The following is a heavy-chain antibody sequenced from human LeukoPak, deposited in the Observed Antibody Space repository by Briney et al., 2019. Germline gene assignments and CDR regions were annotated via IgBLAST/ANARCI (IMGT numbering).Heavy chain of an antibody. CDR3: ARDGVGYYDSSGYSAFDI. V-gene: IGHV3-11*04. J-gene: IGHJ3*02. Sequence: GGSLRLSCAASGFTFSDYYMSLIRQAPGKGLEWVSYISSCGTTIYYADSVKGRFTISRDNAKNSLYLQMNSLRAEDTAVYYCARDGVGYYDSSGYSAFDIWGQGTMVTVSS. CDR1: GFTFSDYY. D-gene: IGHD3-22*01. CDR2: ISSCGTTI.